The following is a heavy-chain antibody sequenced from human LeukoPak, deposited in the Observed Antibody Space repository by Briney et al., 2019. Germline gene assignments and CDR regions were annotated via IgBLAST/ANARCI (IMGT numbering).Heavy chain of an antibody. J-gene: IGHJ4*02. CDR1: GFTFSSYG. V-gene: IGHV3-33*06. CDR2: IWYDGSNK. CDR3: AKDPTLYSSSFDY. D-gene: IGHD6-6*01. Sequence: PGGSLRHSCAASGFTFSSYGMHWVRQAPGKGLEWVAVIWYDGSNKYYADSVKGRFTISRDNSKNTLYLQMNSLRAEDTAVYYCAKDPTLYSSSFDYWGQGTLVTVSS.